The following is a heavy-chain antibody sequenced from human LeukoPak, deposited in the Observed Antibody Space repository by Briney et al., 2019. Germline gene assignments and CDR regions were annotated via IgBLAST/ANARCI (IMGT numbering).Heavy chain of an antibody. CDR3: ARDCIGCRGFDY. D-gene: IGHD2-15*01. CDR1: GYTFTSYG. V-gene: IGHV1-18*01. CDR2: VSAYADNT. J-gene: IGHJ4*02. Sequence: PLASVKVFCKASGYTFTSYGITWVRQAPGQGLEWMGWVSAYADNTNYVQKIQGRVTMTTDTSTSTAYMELRSLRSDDTAVYYCARDCIGCRGFDYWGQGTLVTVSS.